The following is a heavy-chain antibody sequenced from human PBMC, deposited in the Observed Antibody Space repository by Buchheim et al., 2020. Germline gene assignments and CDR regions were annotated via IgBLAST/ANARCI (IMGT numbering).Heavy chain of an antibody. J-gene: IGHJ6*02. CDR2: INPSGGST. CDR3: ASGGAARPYYYYGMDV. D-gene: IGHD6-6*01. CDR1: GYTFTSYY. Sequence: QVQLVQSGAEVKKPGASVKVSCKVSGYTFTSYYMHWVRQAPGQGLEWMGIINPSGGSTSYAQKFQGRVTMTRDTSTSTVYMELSSLRSEDTAVYYCASGGAARPYYYYGMDVWGQGTT. V-gene: IGHV1-46*03.